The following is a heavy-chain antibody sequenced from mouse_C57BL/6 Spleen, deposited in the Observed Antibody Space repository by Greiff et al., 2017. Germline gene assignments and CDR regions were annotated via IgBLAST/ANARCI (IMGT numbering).Heavy chain of an antibody. CDR1: GYAFSSSW. Sequence: QVQLKQSGPELVKPGASVKISCKASGYAFSSSWMNWVKQRPGKGLEWIGRIYPGDGDTNYNGKFKGKATLTADKSSSTAYMQLSSLTSEDSAVYFCARPSYYSNYDYWGQGTTLTVSS. V-gene: IGHV1-82*01. CDR3: ARPSYYSNYDY. CDR2: IYPGDGDT. D-gene: IGHD2-5*01. J-gene: IGHJ2*01.